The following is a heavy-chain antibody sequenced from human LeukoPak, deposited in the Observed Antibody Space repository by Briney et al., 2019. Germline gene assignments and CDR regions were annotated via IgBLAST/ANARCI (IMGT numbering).Heavy chain of an antibody. D-gene: IGHD3-16*01. CDR3: AKARWGTSRPDAFDI. V-gene: IGHV3-23*01. CDR1: GFSFSSYA. J-gene: IGHJ3*02. Sequence: PGGSLRLSCAASGFSFSSYAMSWVRQVPGKGLEWVSAISGSGGSTYYAASVKGRFTISRDNSENTLYLQVNSLRAEDTAQYYCAKARWGTSRPDAFDIWGQGTMVTVSS. CDR2: ISGSGGST.